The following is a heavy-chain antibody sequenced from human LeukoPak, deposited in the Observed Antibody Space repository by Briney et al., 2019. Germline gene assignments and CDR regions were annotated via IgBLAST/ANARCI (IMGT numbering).Heavy chain of an antibody. CDR3: ARSFYDSSGYYYPPIFDS. V-gene: IGHV3-23*01. D-gene: IGHD3-22*01. Sequence: GGSLRLSCAASGFTFSSYAMSWVRQAPEKGLEWVSAISGSGGSTYYADSVKGRFTISRDNSKNTLYLKMNSLRAEDTAVYYCARSFYDSSGYYYPPIFDSWGQGTLVTVSS. J-gene: IGHJ4*02. CDR1: GFTFSSYA. CDR2: ISGSGGST.